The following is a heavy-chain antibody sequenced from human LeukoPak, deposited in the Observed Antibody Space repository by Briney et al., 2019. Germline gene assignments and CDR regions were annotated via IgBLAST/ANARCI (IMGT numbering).Heavy chain of an antibody. V-gene: IGHV4-59*01. CDR1: GGSISSYY. D-gene: IGHD1-26*01. CDR3: ARGSIVGATTLDY. Sequence: SETLSLTCTVSGGSISSYYWSWIRQPPGKGLEWIGYVYYSGSTNYNPSLKSRVTISVDTSKNQFSLKLNSLTAADTAVYYCARGSIVGATTLDYWGLGTLVTVSS. CDR2: VYYSGST. J-gene: IGHJ4*02.